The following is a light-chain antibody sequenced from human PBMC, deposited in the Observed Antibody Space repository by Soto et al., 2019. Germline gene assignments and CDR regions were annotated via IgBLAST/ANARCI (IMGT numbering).Light chain of an antibody. V-gene: IGKV3-11*01. Sequence: EIVLTQSPSTLSLSPGGRATLSCRASQSVSSYLAWYQQKPGQAPRLLIYDASNRATGIPARFSGSGCGTDFTLTISSLEPEDFAVYYCQQRSNWTSITFGQGTRLEIK. CDR1: QSVSSY. J-gene: IGKJ5*01. CDR3: QQRSNWTSIT. CDR2: DAS.